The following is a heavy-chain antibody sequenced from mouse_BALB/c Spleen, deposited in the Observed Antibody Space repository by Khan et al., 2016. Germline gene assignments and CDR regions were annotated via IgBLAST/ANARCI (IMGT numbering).Heavy chain of an antibody. J-gene: IGHJ2*01. Sequence: EVELVESGGGLVKPGGSLKLSCAASGFTFSSYAMSWVRQTPEKRLEWVASISSGGNTFYPDSLKGRLTISRDNARNILYLQMSSLRSEDTAMYYCTRGVTTVVDYFDYWGQGTTLTVSS. CDR2: ISSGGNT. CDR1: GFTFSSYA. D-gene: IGHD1-1*01. V-gene: IGHV5-6-5*01. CDR3: TRGVTTVVDYFDY.